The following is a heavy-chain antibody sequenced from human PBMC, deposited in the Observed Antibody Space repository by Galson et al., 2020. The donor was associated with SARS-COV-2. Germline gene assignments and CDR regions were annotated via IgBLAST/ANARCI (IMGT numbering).Heavy chain of an antibody. CDR2: ISYDGSNK. J-gene: IGHJ4*02. CDR1: GFTFSSYA. CDR3: AKTTVIHFDY. D-gene: IGHD4-17*01. V-gene: IGHV3-30-3*01. Sequence: TGGSLRLSCAASGFTFSSYAMHWVRQAPGKGLEWVAVISYDGSNKYYADSVKGRFTISRDNSKNTLCLQMNSLRAEDTAVYYCAKTTVIHFDYWDQGTLVTVSS.